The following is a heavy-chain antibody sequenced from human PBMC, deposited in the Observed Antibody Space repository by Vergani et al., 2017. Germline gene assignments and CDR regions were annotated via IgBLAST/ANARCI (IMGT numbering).Heavy chain of an antibody. CDR3: ARAWASVSAFDI. D-gene: IGHD1-26*01. V-gene: IGHV3-9*01. CDR1: GFTFDDYA. J-gene: IGHJ3*02. CDR2: ISWNSGSI. Sequence: VQLVESGGGLVQPGRSLRLSCAASGFTFDDYAMHWVRQAPGKGLEWVSGISWNSGSIGYADSVKGRFTISRDNAKNSMYLQMNSLRAEDTAVYYCARAWASVSAFDIWGQGTMVTVSS.